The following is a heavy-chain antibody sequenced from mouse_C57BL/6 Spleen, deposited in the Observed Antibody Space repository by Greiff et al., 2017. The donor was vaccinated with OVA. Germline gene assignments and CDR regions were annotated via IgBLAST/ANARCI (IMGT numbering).Heavy chain of an antibody. J-gene: IGHJ3*01. CDR1: GFNIKDDY. CDR3: TTDSSGYRAY. CDR2: IDPENGDT. Sequence: VHVKQSGAELVRPGASVKLSCTASGFNIKDDYMHWVKQRPEQGLEWIGWIDPENGDTEYASKFQGKATITADTSSNTAYLQLSSLTSEDTAVYYCTTDSSGYRAYWGQGTLVTVAA. V-gene: IGHV14-4*01. D-gene: IGHD3-2*02.